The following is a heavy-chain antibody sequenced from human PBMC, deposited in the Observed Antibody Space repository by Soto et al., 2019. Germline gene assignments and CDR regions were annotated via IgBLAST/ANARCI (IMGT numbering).Heavy chain of an antibody. CDR3: ATFGVVYYYFDY. D-gene: IGHD3-3*01. CDR2: ISYDGSNK. V-gene: IGHV3-30*03. Sequence: QVQLVESGGGVVQPGRSLRLSCAASGFTFSSYGMHWVRQAPGKGLEWVAVISYDGSNKYYADSVKGRFTISRDNSKNTLCLQMNSLRAEDTAVYYCATFGVVYYYFDYWGQGTLVTVSS. J-gene: IGHJ4*02. CDR1: GFTFSSYG.